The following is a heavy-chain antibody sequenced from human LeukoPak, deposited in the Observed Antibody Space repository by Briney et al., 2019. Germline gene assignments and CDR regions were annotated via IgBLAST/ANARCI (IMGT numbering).Heavy chain of an antibody. CDR2: IDPSDSYT. Sequence: GESPKISCKGSGYSFTSYWISWVRQMPGKGLEWMGRIDPSDSYTNYSPSFQGHVTISADKSISTAYLQWSSLKASDTAMYYCARLTSGSYAPDYWGQGTLVTVSS. CDR3: ARLTSGSYAPDY. D-gene: IGHD1-26*01. V-gene: IGHV5-10-1*01. CDR1: GYSFTSYW. J-gene: IGHJ4*02.